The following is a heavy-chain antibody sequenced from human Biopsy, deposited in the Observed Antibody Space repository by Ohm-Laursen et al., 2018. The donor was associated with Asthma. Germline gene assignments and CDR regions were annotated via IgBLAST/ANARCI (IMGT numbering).Heavy chain of an antibody. CDR1: GFAFDSYA. D-gene: IGHD3-16*01. V-gene: IGHV3-30*04. CDR3: AKDRFDISVTSKYYYYGIDV. Sequence: SLRLSCAASGFAFDSYAMYWVHQSPGKGPEWVALISHDGRESGRVDSARGRFTISRDNVRNRLHLQMSSLRPDDSAAYHCAKDRFDISVTSKYYYYGIDVWGQGTTVTVSS. J-gene: IGHJ6*02. CDR2: ISHDGRES.